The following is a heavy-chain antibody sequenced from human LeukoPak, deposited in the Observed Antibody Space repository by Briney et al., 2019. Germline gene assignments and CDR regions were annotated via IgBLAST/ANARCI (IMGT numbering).Heavy chain of an antibody. V-gene: IGHV3-7*01. J-gene: IGHJ4*02. CDR2: INQDGSEK. CDR1: GFTFSSYG. Sequence: GGSLRLSCAASGFTFSSYGMHWVRQAPGKGLEWVANINQDGSEKYCVDSVKGRFTISRDNAKNSLYLQMNSLRAEDTAVYYCASGNYFDYWGQGTLVTVSS. CDR3: ASGNYFDY.